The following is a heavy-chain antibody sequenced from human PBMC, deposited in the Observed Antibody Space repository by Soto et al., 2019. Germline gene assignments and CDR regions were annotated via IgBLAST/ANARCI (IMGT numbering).Heavy chain of an antibody. CDR1: GXTLSSYC. CDR2: IWYDGSNK. D-gene: IGHD1-7*01. V-gene: IGHV3-33*01. J-gene: IGHJ6*02. Sequence: GSLRLSSAASGXTLSSYCMHWVRQAPGKGLEWVAFIWYDGSNKYYADSVKGRFTICRDNSKNTLYLQMNSLRAEYTALYYCARDGTGTTYGMDVWGQGTTVTVSS. CDR3: ARDGTGTTYGMDV.